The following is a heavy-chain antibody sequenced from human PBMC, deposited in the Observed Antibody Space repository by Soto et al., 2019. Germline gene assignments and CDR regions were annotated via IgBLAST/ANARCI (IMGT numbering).Heavy chain of an antibody. CDR1: GFTFSNYG. D-gene: IGHD3-3*01. CDR3: AKKVTIYAVDPADY. J-gene: IGHJ4*02. CDR2: MSGSGDDA. V-gene: IGHV3-23*01. Sequence: GSLRLSCAASGFTFSNYGMSWVRQAPGKGLEWVSVMSGSGDDAYYADSVKGRFTISRDNSKNMLYLQMNSLRAEDTAVYFCAKKVTIYAVDPADYWGQGTQVTVSS.